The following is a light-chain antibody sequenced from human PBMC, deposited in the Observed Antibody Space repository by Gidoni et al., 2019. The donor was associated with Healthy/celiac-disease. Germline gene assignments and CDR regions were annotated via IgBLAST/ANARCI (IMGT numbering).Light chain of an antibody. CDR1: HSISSW. Sequence: DIQMTQSPSTLSASVGDRVTITCRARHSISSWLAWYQQKPGKAPKLMIYDASSLESGVPSRFSGSGSGTEFTLTINSLQPDDFATYYCQQYKSYTWTFGQGTKVEIK. CDR2: DAS. J-gene: IGKJ1*01. CDR3: QQYKSYTWT. V-gene: IGKV1-5*01.